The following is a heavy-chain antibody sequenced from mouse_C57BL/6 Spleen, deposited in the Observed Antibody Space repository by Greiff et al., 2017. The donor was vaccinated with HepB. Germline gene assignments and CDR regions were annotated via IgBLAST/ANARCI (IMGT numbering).Heavy chain of an antibody. J-gene: IGHJ2*01. V-gene: IGHV1-81*01. D-gene: IGHD1-1*01. CDR3: ARSGITTVVARGPFDC. CDR1: GYTFTSYG. Sequence: QVQLQQSGAELARPGASVKLSCKASGYTFTSYGISWVKQRTGQGLEWIGEIYPRSGNTYYNEKFKGKATLTADKSSSTAYMELRSLTSEDSAVYFCARSGITTVVARGPFDCWGEGTTLTDSS. CDR2: IYPRSGNT.